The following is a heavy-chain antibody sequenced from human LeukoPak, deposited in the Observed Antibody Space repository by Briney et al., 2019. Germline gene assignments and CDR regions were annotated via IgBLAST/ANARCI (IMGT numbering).Heavy chain of an antibody. CDR1: GFTFDDYA. J-gene: IGHJ4*02. CDR2: ISGDGDST. Sequence: GGSPRLSCAASGFTFDDYAMHWVRQAPGKGLEWVSLISGDGDSTYYADSVKGRFTISRDNSKNSLYLQMNSLRTEDTALYYCAKDLIEINYGGNSHSSYWGQGTLVTVSS. CDR3: AKDLIEINYGGNSHSSY. D-gene: IGHD4-23*01. V-gene: IGHV3-43*02.